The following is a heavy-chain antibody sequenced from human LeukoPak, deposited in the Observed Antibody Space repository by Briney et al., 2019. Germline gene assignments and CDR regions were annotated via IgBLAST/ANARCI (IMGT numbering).Heavy chain of an antibody. V-gene: IGHV3-74*01. CDR1: GFTFSSYW. CDR2: INSDGSST. Sequence: GGSLRLSCAASGFTFSSYWMHWVRQAPGKGLVWVSRINSDGSSTSYADSVKGRFTISRDNAKNTLYLQMNSLRAEDTAVYYCASLNYYDSSGYPRDDAFDIWGQGTMVAVSS. J-gene: IGHJ3*02. D-gene: IGHD3-22*01. CDR3: ASLNYYDSSGYPRDDAFDI.